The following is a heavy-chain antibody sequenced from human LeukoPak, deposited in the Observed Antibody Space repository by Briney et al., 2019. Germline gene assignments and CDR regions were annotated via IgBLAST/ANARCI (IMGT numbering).Heavy chain of an antibody. CDR3: ARLGYCSSTSCYGYYYYYMDV. CDR1: GFTFSNYW. CDR2: IKQDGSEK. D-gene: IGHD2-2*01. V-gene: IGHV3-7*01. Sequence: GGSLRLSCAASGFTFSNYWMTWVRQAPGKGLEWVANIKQDGSEKYYVDSVKGRFTISRDNAKNSLYLQMNSLRAEDTAVYYCARLGYCSSTSCYGYYYYYMDVWGKGTTVTVSS. J-gene: IGHJ6*03.